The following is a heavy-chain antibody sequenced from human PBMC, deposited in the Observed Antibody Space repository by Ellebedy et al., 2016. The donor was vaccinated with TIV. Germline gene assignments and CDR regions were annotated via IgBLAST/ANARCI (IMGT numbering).Heavy chain of an antibody. CDR3: ARFFGTAAFEI. CDR2: TYYRSKWYN. J-gene: IGHJ3*02. V-gene: IGHV6-1*01. CDR1: GDSVSSNRVA. D-gene: IGHD2-21*02. Sequence: SQTLSLTCAISGDSVSSNRVAWNWLRQSPSRGLEWLGRTYYRSKWYNDYAESVKSRININADTSKNQFSLQLNSVTPDDTAVYYCARFFGTAAFEIWGRGTMVTVSS.